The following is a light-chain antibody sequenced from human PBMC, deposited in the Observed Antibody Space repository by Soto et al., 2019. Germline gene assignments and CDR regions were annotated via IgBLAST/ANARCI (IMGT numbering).Light chain of an antibody. Sequence: QSVLTQPPSASVSPGQSVTISCTGTSSDVGGYNYVSWYQQYPGRAPKLMIYEVTKRPSGVPDRFSGSKSGNTASLTVSGLKAEDEADSYCSSYAASNNFYFVFGGGTKLTVL. J-gene: IGLJ3*02. V-gene: IGLV2-8*01. CDR3: SSYAASNNFYFV. CDR2: EVT. CDR1: SSDVGGYNY.